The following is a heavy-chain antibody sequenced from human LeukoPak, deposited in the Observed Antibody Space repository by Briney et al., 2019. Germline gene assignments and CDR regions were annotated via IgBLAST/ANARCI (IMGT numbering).Heavy chain of an antibody. V-gene: IGHV3-74*01. CDR1: GLIVSSNY. CDR3: VRSLRSADF. CDR2: ISPDGSQT. J-gene: IGHJ4*02. Sequence: GGSLRLSCAASGLIVSSNYMSWVRQAPGKGLMWVSQISPDGSQTFYADSVKGRFTISRDNAKNTLFLQMDSLRAEDTALYYCVRSLRSADFWGQGTLVTVSS.